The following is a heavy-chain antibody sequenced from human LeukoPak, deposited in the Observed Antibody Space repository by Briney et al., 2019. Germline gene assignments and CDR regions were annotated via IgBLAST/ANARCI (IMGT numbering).Heavy chain of an antibody. CDR1: GYTFTGNY. V-gene: IGHV1-2*02. CDR2: INPNTGGT. D-gene: IGHD6-13*01. Sequence: VASVKVSCKASGYTFTGNYIHWVRQAPGQGLEWMGWINPNTGGTKYAQKFQGRVTMTRDTSISTAYMELTWLKSDDTAVYYRARDSATAAAAELDYWGQGTLVTVPS. CDR3: ARDSATAAAAELDY. J-gene: IGHJ4*02.